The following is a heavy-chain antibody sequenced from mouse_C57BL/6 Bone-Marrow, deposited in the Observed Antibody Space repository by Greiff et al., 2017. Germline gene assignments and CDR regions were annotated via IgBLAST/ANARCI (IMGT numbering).Heavy chain of an antibody. Sequence: VQLQQSGAELVMPGASVKLSCKASGYTFTSYWMHWVKQRPGPGLEWIGEIDPSDSYTNYNKKFKGKSTMTVDKSSSTAYRQLSSLTSEDSAVYYCARIYDGYYEAWFAYWDQGTLVTVSA. CDR1: GYTFTSYW. J-gene: IGHJ3*01. CDR3: ARIYDGYYEAWFAY. V-gene: IGHV1-69*01. D-gene: IGHD2-3*01. CDR2: IDPSDSYT.